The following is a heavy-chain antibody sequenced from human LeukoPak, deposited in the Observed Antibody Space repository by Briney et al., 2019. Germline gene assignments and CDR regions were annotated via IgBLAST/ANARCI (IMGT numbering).Heavy chain of an antibody. CDR3: ARGFDYWGY. CDR1: GFTFSSYS. Sequence: GGSLRLSCAASGFTFSSYSMNWVRQAPGKGLEWVSYISSSSSSSTYYADSVKGRFTISRDNAKNSLYLQMNSLRTEDTAIYYCARGFDYWGYRGQGTLVTVSS. J-gene: IGHJ4*02. D-gene: IGHD3-16*01. CDR2: ISSSSSSST. V-gene: IGHV3-48*01.